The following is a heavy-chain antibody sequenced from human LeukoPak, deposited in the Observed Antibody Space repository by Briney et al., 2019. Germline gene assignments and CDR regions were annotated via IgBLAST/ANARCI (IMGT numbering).Heavy chain of an antibody. CDR3: AKGSSIGGSFEPYYFDY. D-gene: IGHD2-15*01. CDR2: ISWDGGST. V-gene: IGHV3-43*01. Sequence: QPGGSLRLSCAASGFTFDDYTMHWVRQAPGKGLEWVSLISWDGGSTYYADSVKGRFTISRDNSKNSLYLQMNSLRTEDTALYYCAKGSSIGGSFEPYYFDYWGQGTLVTVSS. CDR1: GFTFDDYT. J-gene: IGHJ4*02.